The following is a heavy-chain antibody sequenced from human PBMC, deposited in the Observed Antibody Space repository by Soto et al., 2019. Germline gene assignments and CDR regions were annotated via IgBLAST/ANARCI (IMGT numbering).Heavy chain of an antibody. CDR1: GYSFTSYW. D-gene: IGHD6-6*01. V-gene: IGHV5-51*01. Sequence: PGESLKISCKGSGYSFTSYWIGWVRQMPGKGLEWMGIIYPGDSDTRYSPSFQGQVTISADKSISTAYLQWSSLKASDTAMYYCARHPPGYRSSRRGYYQYGMDVWGQGTTVT. J-gene: IGHJ6*02. CDR3: ARHPPGYRSSRRGYYQYGMDV. CDR2: IYPGDSDT.